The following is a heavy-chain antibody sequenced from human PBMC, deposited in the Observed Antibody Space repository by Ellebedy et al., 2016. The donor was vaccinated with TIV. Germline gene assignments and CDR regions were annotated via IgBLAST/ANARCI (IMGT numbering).Heavy chain of an antibody. CDR3: AKEGGFYGSGRGAFNI. D-gene: IGHD3-10*01. Sequence: GESLKISXAVSGFSVSSSYMNWVRQAPGKGLDWVSIIYRGGDIDYADSVKGRFTTSRDNSKNTLHLQMDSLRVEDTAVYYCAKEGGFYGSGRGAFNIWGQGTTVTVSS. J-gene: IGHJ3*02. CDR1: GFSVSSSY. CDR2: IYRGGDI. V-gene: IGHV3-53*01.